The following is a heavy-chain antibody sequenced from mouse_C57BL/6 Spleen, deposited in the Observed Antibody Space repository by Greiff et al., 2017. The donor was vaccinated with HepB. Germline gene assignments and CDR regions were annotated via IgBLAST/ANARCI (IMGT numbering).Heavy chain of an antibody. CDR2: IDPSDSET. CDR1: GYTFTSYW. D-gene: IGHD1-1*01. Sequence: QVQLQQPGAELVRPGSSVKLSCKASGYTFTSYWMHWVKQRPIQGLEWIGNIDPSDSETHYNQKFKDKATLTVDKSSSTAYMQLSSLTSEDSAVYYCATTTVVATRWYFDVWGTGTTVTVSS. CDR3: ATTTVVATRWYFDV. V-gene: IGHV1-52*01. J-gene: IGHJ1*03.